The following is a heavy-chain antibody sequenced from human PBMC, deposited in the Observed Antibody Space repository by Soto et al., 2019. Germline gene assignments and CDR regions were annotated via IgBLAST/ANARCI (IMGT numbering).Heavy chain of an antibody. J-gene: IGHJ4*02. CDR1: GFTFSSYA. CDR2: ISGSGGST. V-gene: IGHV3-23*01. Sequence: GGSLRLSCAASGFTFSSYAMSWVRQAPGKGLEWVSAISGSGGSTYYADSVKGRFTISRDNSKNTLYLQMNSLRAEDTAVYYCAKDKVAHSSGWYDYWGQGTLVTVSS. CDR3: AKDKVAHSSGWYDY. D-gene: IGHD6-19*01.